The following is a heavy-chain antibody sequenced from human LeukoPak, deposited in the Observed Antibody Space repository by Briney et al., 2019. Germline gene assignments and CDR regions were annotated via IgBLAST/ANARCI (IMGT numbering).Heavy chain of an antibody. CDR3: AKTDQPTRIAAAGYFDY. Sequence: PGGSLRLSCAASGFIFSSYAMSWVRQAPGKGLEWVSSISNSADSTYYADSVKGRFTISRDNSKTTLYLEMNSLRAEDTAVYYCAKTDQPTRIAAAGYFDYWGQGTLVSVSS. J-gene: IGHJ4*02. CDR2: ISNSADST. D-gene: IGHD6-13*01. V-gene: IGHV3-23*01. CDR1: GFIFSSYA.